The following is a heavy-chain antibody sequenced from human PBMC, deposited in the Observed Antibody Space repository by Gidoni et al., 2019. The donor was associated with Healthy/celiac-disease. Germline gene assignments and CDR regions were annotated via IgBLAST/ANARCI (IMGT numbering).Heavy chain of an antibody. CDR3: AKPLLWFGEPNYGMDV. D-gene: IGHD3-10*01. CDR2: ISGSGGST. V-gene: IGHV3-23*01. CDR1: GFTFSRYA. J-gene: IGHJ6*02. Sequence: EVQLLESGGGLVQPGGSLRLSCSAHGFTFSRYAMSWVRQAPGKGLEWVSAISGSGGSTYYADSVKGRFTISRDNSKNTLYLQMNSLRAEDTAVYYCAKPLLWFGEPNYGMDVWGQGTTVTVSS.